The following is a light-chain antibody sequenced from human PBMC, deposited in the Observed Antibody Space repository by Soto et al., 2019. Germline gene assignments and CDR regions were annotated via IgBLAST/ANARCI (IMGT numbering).Light chain of an antibody. CDR2: EGS. J-gene: IGLJ3*02. CDR1: SSDVGSYNL. V-gene: IGLV2-23*01. Sequence: QSVLTQPASVSGSPGQSITISCTGTSSDVGSYNLVSWYQQHPGTAPKLMIYEGSKRPSGVSHRFSGSKSGNTASLTIAGLQEEDEADYYCCSYAGSSTWVFGGGTKLTVL. CDR3: CSYAGSSTWV.